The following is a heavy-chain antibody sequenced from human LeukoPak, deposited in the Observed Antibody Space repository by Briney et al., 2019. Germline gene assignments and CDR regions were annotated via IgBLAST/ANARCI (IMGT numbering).Heavy chain of an antibody. J-gene: IGHJ3*02. CDR3: ANPTRGYGDYGAFDI. CDR1: GFTFSSYW. D-gene: IGHD4-17*01. Sequence: GGSLRLSCAASGFTFSSYWMSWVRQAPGKGLEWVANIKQDGSEKYYVDSVKGRFTISRDNSKNTLYLQMNSLRAEDTAVYYCANPTRGYGDYGAFDIWGQGTMVTVPS. V-gene: IGHV3-7*01. CDR2: IKQDGSEK.